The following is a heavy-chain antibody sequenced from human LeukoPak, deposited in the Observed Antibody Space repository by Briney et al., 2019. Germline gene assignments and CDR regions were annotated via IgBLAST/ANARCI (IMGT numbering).Heavy chain of an antibody. CDR2: ITGSGGST. J-gene: IGHJ5*02. CDR1: GFTFSSYA. Sequence: PGRSLRLSCAASGFTFSSYAMSWVRQAPGKGLEWVSDITGSGGSTYYADSVKGRFSISRDNAKNSLYLQMSSLRDEDTAVYYCARDDRRKSGSPRWFDPWGQGTLVTVSS. D-gene: IGHD1-26*01. V-gene: IGHV3-23*01. CDR3: ARDDRRKSGSPRWFDP.